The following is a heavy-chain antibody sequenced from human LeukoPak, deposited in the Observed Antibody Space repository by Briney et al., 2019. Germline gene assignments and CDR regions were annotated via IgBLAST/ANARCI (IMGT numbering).Heavy chain of an antibody. D-gene: IGHD3-22*01. CDR2: IYYSGST. CDR1: GDSISSGDCY. CDR3: ARWINYYGNRGYVIDY. V-gene: IGHV4-30-4*01. J-gene: IGHJ4*02. Sequence: PSQTLSLTCSVSGDSISSGDCYWSWIRQPPGKGLEWIGYIYYSGSTYYNPSLKSRVTISIDTSKNQFSLKLSSVTAADTAVYYCARWINYYGNRGYVIDYWGQGTLVTVSS.